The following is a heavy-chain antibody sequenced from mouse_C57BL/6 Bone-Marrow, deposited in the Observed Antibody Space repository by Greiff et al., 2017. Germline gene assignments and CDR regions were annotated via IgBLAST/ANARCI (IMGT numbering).Heavy chain of an antibody. Sequence: EVMLVESGGGLVKPGGSLKLSCAASGFTFSDYGMHWVRQAPEKGLEWVAYISSGSSTIYYADTVKGRFTISRDNAKNTLVLQMTSLRSEDTAMYYCARRTGTGGAWFAYWGQGTLVTVSA. CDR2: ISSGSSTI. CDR1: GFTFSDYG. J-gene: IGHJ3*01. D-gene: IGHD4-1*01. V-gene: IGHV5-17*01. CDR3: ARRTGTGGAWFAY.